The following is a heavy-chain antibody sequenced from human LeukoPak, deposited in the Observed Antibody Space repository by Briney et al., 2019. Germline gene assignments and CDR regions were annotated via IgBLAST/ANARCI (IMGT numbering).Heavy chain of an antibody. J-gene: IGHJ5*02. V-gene: IGHV3-11*04. CDR2: ISGNGSTI. CDR1: GFTFSDYY. Sequence: GGSLRLSCAASGFTFSDYYMSWIRQAPGKGLEWVSYISGNGSTIYYADSVKGRFTISRDNAKNSLYLQMNSLRAEDTAVYYCARVGYCSGGSCYRSWFDPWGQGTLVTVSS. D-gene: IGHD2-15*01. CDR3: ARVGYCSGGSCYRSWFDP.